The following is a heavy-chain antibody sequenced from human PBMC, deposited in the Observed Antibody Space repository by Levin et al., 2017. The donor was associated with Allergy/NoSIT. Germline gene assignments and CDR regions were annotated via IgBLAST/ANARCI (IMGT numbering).Heavy chain of an antibody. V-gene: IGHV3-30*18. CDR3: AKDRGDDSGSYYVYIYYYDGMDV. CDR2: ISYDGSNK. CDR1: GFTFSSYG. Sequence: GGSLRLSCAASGFTFSSYGMHWVRQAPGKGLEWVAVISYDGSNKYYADSVKGRFTISRDNSKNTLYLQMNSLRAEDTAVYYCAKDRGDDSGSYYVYIYYYDGMDVWGQGTTVTVSS. J-gene: IGHJ6*02. D-gene: IGHD1-26*01.